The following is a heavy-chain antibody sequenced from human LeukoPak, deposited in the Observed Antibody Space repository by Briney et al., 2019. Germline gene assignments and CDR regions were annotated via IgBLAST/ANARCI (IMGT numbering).Heavy chain of an antibody. Sequence: GGSLRLSCAASGFTFSTFSMDWVRQAPGKGLQWISYISSTSKTIYYADSLKGRFTISRDNAKNSLYLQMNSLRAEDTALYYCAKGYSSSWYWYFDLWGRGTLVTVSS. CDR2: ISSTSKTI. J-gene: IGHJ2*01. CDR3: AKGYSSSWYWYFDL. CDR1: GFTFSTFS. V-gene: IGHV3-48*04. D-gene: IGHD6-13*01.